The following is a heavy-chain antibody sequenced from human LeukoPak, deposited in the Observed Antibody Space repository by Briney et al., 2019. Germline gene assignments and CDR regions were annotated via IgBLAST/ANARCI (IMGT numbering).Heavy chain of an antibody. J-gene: IGHJ4*02. CDR3: ARDVVGATYFD. CDR2: IYSGGST. Sequence: LSGGSLRLSCAASGVTVSSNYMTWVRQAPGKGLEWVSIIYSGGSTSYADSVKGRFTISRDNSKNTLYLQMNSLRAEDTAVYYCARDVVGATYFDWGQGTLVTVSS. CDR1: GVTVSSNY. V-gene: IGHV3-53*01. D-gene: IGHD1-26*01.